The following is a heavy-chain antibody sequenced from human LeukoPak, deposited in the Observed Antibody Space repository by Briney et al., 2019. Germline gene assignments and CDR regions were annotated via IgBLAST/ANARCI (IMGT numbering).Heavy chain of an antibody. D-gene: IGHD2-21*02. Sequence: GGSLRLSCAASGFTFSNHAMSWVRQAPGKGPEWVSAISVSGGSTYYADSVKGRFTISRDNSKNTLYLQMNSLRAEDTALYYCARDRVPVAYCGGDCYSPGWFDPWGQGTLVTVSS. V-gene: IGHV3-23*01. CDR3: ARDRVPVAYCGGDCYSPGWFDP. CDR2: ISVSGGST. J-gene: IGHJ5*02. CDR1: GFTFSNHA.